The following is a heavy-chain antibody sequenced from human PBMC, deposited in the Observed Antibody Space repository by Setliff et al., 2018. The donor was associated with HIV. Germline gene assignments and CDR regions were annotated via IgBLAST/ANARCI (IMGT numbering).Heavy chain of an antibody. D-gene: IGHD2-21*02. V-gene: IGHV4-4*09. CDR3: ATLDHSGGNFLAY. CDR2: IHSSGST. Sequence: SETLSLTCTVSGGSVNDFYCNWVRQPPGKGPEWIGYIHSSGSTIYNPSLKSRITISLDTSKEQFSLELSSATAADTAVYYCATLDHSGGNFLAYWGQGSLVTVS. CDR1: GGSVNDFY. J-gene: IGHJ4*02.